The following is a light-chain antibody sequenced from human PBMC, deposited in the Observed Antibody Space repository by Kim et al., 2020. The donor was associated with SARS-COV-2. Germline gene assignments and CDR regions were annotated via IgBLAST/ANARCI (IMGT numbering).Light chain of an antibody. Sequence: LSPGEIATRSCRSSQTGSMYLAWYQQKPGQAPRLLIYEASNRAAGIPARFSGSGSGTDFTLTISSLEPEDFAVYYCQQRINWPPTFGQGTKVDIK. J-gene: IGKJ1*01. CDR1: QTGSMY. V-gene: IGKV3-11*01. CDR3: QQRINWPPT. CDR2: EAS.